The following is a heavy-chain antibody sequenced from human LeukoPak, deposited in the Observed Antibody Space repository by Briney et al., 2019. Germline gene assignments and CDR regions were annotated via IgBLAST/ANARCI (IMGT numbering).Heavy chain of an antibody. CDR3: ARRQGTYYYDSSGPTPPNFDY. CDR1: GYTFTSYD. J-gene: IGHJ4*02. Sequence: ASVKVSCKASGYTFTSYDINWVRQATGQGLEWMGWMNPNSGNTGYAQKFQGRVTMTRNTSISTAYMELSSLRSEDTAVYYCARRQGTYYYDSSGPTPPNFDYWGQGTLVTVSS. CDR2: MNPNSGNT. D-gene: IGHD3-22*01. V-gene: IGHV1-8*01.